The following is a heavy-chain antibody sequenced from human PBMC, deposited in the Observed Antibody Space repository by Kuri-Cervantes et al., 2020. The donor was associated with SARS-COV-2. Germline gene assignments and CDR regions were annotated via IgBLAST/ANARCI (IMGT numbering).Heavy chain of an antibody. Sequence: GSLRLSCATSGFDSCGYWLSWVRQAPGKGLEWVGEINHSGSTNYNPSLKSRVTISVDTSKNQFSLKLSSVTAADTAVYYCARVDGYSSSLNFDYWGQGTLVTVSS. V-gene: IGHV4-34*01. D-gene: IGHD6-13*01. J-gene: IGHJ4*02. CDR3: ARVDGYSSSLNFDY. CDR2: INHSGST. CDR1: GFDSCGYW.